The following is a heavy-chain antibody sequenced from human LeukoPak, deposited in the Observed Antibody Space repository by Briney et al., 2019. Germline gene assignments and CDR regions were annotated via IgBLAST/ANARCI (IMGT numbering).Heavy chain of an antibody. J-gene: IGHJ6*02. V-gene: IGHV3-21*01. CDR2: ISSSSSYI. D-gene: IGHD3-9*01. CDR3: ARDCTSLTYYDILTGKADYGMDV. Sequence: PGGSLRLSCAASGFTFSSYSMNWVRQAPRKGLEWVSSISSSSSYIYYADSVKGRFTISRDNAKNSLYLQMNSLRAEDTAVYYCARDCTSLTYYDILTGKADYGMDVWGQGTTVTVSS. CDR1: GFTFSSYS.